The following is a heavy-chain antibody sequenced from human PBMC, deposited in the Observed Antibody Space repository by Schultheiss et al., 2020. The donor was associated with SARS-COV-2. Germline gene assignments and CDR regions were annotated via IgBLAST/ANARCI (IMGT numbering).Heavy chain of an antibody. J-gene: IGHJ6*02. CDR3: ARVELVGETYYYYGMDV. CDR2: ISYDGSNK. D-gene: IGHD1-26*01. CDR1: GFTFSSYG. Sequence: GGSLRLSCAASGFTFSSYGMHWVRQAPGKGLEWVAVISYDGSNKYYADSVKGRFTISRDNSKNTLYLQMNSLRAEDTAVYYCARVELVGETYYYYGMDVWGQGTTVTVSS. V-gene: IGHV3-30*03.